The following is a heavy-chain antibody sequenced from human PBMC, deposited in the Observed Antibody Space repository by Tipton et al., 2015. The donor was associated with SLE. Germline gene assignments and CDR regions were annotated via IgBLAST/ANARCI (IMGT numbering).Heavy chain of an antibody. CDR1: GFSFSSHV. J-gene: IGHJ6*02. V-gene: IGHV3-23*01. CDR2: ISGSGGNT. Sequence: SLRLSCAASGFSFSSHVMSWVRQAPGKGLEWVSSISGSGGNTYDADSVKGRFTISRDNSKNTVYLQMHSQTVDDTAIYYCAKAGSALRLYYYGMDVWGQGTTVTVAS. CDR3: AKAGSALRLYYYGMDV. D-gene: IGHD3-10*01.